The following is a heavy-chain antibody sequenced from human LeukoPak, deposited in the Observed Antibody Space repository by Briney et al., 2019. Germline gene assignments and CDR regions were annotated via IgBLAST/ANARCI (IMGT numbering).Heavy chain of an antibody. J-gene: IGHJ3*02. CDR3: ARDLEFSSDAFDI. V-gene: IGHV4-59*13. Sequence: SETLSLTCTVPGGSISSYYWSWIRQSPGKGLEWIGYISYSGSTNYSPSLKSRITISVDTSKNQFSLKLSSVTAADTAVYYCARDLEFSSDAFDIWGQGTMVTVSS. CDR1: GGSISSYY. CDR2: ISYSGST. D-gene: IGHD3-3*02.